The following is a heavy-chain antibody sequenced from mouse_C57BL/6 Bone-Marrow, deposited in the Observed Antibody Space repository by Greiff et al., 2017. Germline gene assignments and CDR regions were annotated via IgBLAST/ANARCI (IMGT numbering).Heavy chain of an antibody. Sequence: VQLQQSGAELVRPGTSVKVSCKASGYAFTNYLIEWVKQRPGQGLEWIGVINPGSGGTNYNEKFKGKATLTADKSSSTAYMQLSSLTSEDSAVYFCARYDYDHYYAMDYWGQGTSVTVSS. J-gene: IGHJ4*01. D-gene: IGHD2-4*01. CDR1: GYAFTNYL. CDR2: INPGSGGT. CDR3: ARYDYDHYYAMDY. V-gene: IGHV1-54*01.